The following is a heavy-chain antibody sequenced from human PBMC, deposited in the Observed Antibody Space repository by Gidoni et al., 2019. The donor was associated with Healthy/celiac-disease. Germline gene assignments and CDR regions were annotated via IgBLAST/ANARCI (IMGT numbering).Heavy chain of an antibody. CDR3: ARCGGDGRALYYFDY. CDR1: GGTFSSYA. Sequence: QVQLLQSGAEVKKPGSSVKVSCKASGGTFSSYAISWVRQSPGQGLEWMGGIIPIFGTANYAQKFQGRVTITADESTSTAYMELSSLRSEDTAVYYCARCGGDGRALYYFDYWGQGTLVTVSS. D-gene: IGHD2-21*02. CDR2: IIPIFGTA. V-gene: IGHV1-69*01. J-gene: IGHJ4*02.